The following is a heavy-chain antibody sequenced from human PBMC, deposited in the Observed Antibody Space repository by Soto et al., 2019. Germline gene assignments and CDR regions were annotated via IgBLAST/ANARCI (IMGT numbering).Heavy chain of an antibody. V-gene: IGHV4-39*01. J-gene: IGHJ4*02. CDR1: GGSISSSSYY. D-gene: IGHD3-3*01. CDR2: IYYSGST. CDR3: ASLRYYDFWSGYYTFDY. Sequence: SETLSLTCTVSGGSISSSSYYWCWIRQPPGKGLEWIGSIYYSGSTYYNPSLKSRVTISVDTSKNQFSLKLSSVTAADTAVYYCASLRYYDFWSGYYTFDYWGQGTLVTVSS.